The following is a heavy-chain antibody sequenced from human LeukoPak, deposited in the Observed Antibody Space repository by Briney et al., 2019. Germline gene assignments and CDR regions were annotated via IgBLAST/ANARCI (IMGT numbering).Heavy chain of an antibody. CDR1: GFTFSSYW. Sequence: PGGSLRLSCAASGFTFSSYWMHWVRQAPGKGLVWVSRINSDESSTSYADSVKGRFTISRDNAKNTLYLQMNSLRAEDTAVYYCARALFFSRTSCPPPPPYYYYGMDVWGQGTTVTVSS. CDR3: ARALFFSRTSCPPPPPYYYYGMDV. D-gene: IGHD2-2*01. CDR2: INSDESST. V-gene: IGHV3-74*01. J-gene: IGHJ6*02.